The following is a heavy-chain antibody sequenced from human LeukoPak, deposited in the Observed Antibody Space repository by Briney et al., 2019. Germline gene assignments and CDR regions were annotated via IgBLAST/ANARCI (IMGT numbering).Heavy chain of an antibody. V-gene: IGHV3-23*01. CDR1: GFTFSSYA. CDR2: ISGSGGST. J-gene: IGHJ4*02. CDR3: AKDLIEYYYDSSGGYYFDY. Sequence: GGSLRLSCAASGFTFSSYAMSWVRQAPGKGLEWVSAISGSGGSTYYADSVKGRFTISRDNPKNTLYLQMNSLRAEDTAVYYCAKDLIEYYYDSSGGYYFDYWGQGTLVTVSS. D-gene: IGHD3-22*01.